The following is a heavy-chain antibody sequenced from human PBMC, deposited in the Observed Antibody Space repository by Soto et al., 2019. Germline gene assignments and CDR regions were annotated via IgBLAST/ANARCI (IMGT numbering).Heavy chain of an antibody. V-gene: IGHV4-59*12. CDR2: IYYSGST. Sequence: SETLSLTCTVSGGSISSYYWSWIRQPPGKGLEWIGYIYYSGSTYYNPSLKSRVTISVDTSKNQFSLKLSSVTAADTAVYYCARGAGTERGDAFDIWGQGTMVTVSS. J-gene: IGHJ3*02. D-gene: IGHD1-7*01. CDR1: GGSISSYY. CDR3: ARGAGTERGDAFDI.